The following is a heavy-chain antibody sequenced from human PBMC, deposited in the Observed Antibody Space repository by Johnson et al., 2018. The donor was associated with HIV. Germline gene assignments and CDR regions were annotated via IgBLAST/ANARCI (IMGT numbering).Heavy chain of an antibody. CDR2: ISSSGSTI. V-gene: IGHV3-11*04. CDR1: GFIFSDYY. CDR3: ARIPGSGWEHDAFDI. D-gene: IGHD6-19*01. Sequence: QVQLVESGGGLVQPGGSLRLSCAASGFIFSDYYMTWTRQAPGKGLEWISYISSSGSTIFYADSVKGRFTISRDNAKNSLYLQMNSLRAEDTAVYYCARIPGSGWEHDAFDIWGQGTMVTVSS. J-gene: IGHJ3*02.